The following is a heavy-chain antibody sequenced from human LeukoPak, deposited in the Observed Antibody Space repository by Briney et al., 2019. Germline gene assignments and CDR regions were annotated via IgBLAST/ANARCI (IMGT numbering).Heavy chain of an antibody. V-gene: IGHV6-1*01. CDR2: TYNRSKWYS. Sequence: SQTLSLTCAISGDNVSSNSATWSWIRQSPSRGLEWLGRTYNRSKWYSDYAVSVRSRLTINPDTSKNQFSLQLNSVTPDDTAVYYCARGVGAAWKVFDYWGQGTLSPSPQ. D-gene: IGHD3-10*01. CDR3: ARGVGAAWKVFDY. J-gene: IGHJ4*02. CDR1: GDNVSSNSAT.